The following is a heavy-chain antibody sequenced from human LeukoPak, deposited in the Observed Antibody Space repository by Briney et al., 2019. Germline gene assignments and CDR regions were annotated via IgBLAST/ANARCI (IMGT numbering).Heavy chain of an antibody. J-gene: IGHJ6*04. Sequence: ASVKVSCMASGGTFSSYAISWVRQAPGQGLEWMGGIIPIFGTANYAQKFQGRVTITADESTSTAYMELSSLRSEDTAVYYCARVYGSGSDYYYYGMDVWGKGTTVTVSS. CDR3: ARVYGSGSDYYYYGMDV. V-gene: IGHV1-69*13. CDR2: IIPIFGTA. CDR1: GGTFSSYA. D-gene: IGHD3-10*01.